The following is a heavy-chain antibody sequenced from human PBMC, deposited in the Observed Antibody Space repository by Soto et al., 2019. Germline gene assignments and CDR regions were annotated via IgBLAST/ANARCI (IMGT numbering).Heavy chain of an antibody. V-gene: IGHV3-48*02. CDR2: ISSSSSTI. J-gene: IGHJ4*02. Sequence: PGGSLRLSCVVSGFSVSNIYMSWVRQAPGKGLEWVSYISSSSSTIYYADSVKGRFTISRDNAKNSLYLQMNSLRDEDTAVYYCAREVYDILTGQRRIDYWGQGTLVTVSS. D-gene: IGHD3-9*01. CDR1: GFSVSNIY. CDR3: AREVYDILTGQRRIDY.